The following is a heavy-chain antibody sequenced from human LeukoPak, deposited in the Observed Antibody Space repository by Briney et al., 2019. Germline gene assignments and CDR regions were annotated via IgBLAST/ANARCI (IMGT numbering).Heavy chain of an antibody. CDR3: ARAPPYTSGGALDI. CDR1: GGSFNGWV. Sequence: PSETLSLTCTVYGGSFNGWVWSWIRQPPGKGLEWIGEINHSGSTNYNPSLKSRFTISVDTSKRQFSLKLTSVTAADTAVYYCARAPPYTSGGALDIWGQGTVVTVSS. J-gene: IGHJ3*02. D-gene: IGHD6-25*01. V-gene: IGHV4-34*01. CDR2: INHSGST.